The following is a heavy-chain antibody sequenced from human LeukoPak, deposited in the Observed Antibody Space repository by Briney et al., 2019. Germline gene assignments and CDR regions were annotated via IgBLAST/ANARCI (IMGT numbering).Heavy chain of an antibody. Sequence: ASVKVSCKASGYTFTGYYMHWVRQAPGQGLEWMGWINPNSGGTNYAKKFQGRVTMTRDTSISTAYMELSRLRSDDTAVYYCARAPNYCSSTSCQSLGYWGQGTLVTVSS. CDR2: INPNSGGT. CDR1: GYTFTGYY. V-gene: IGHV1-2*02. CDR3: ARAPNYCSSTSCQSLGY. D-gene: IGHD2-2*01. J-gene: IGHJ4*02.